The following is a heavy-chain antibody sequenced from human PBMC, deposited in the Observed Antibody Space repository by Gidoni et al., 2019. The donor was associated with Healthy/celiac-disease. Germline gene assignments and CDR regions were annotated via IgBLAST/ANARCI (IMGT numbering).Heavy chain of an antibody. J-gene: IGHJ4*02. Sequence: QVQLVQSGAEVKKPGASVKVSCKASGYTFTGYYMHWVRQAPGQGLEWMGWINPNSGGTNYAQKLQGRVTMTRDTSISTAYMELSRLRSDDTAVYYCARDSVGDGGNSADYWGQGTLVTVSS. D-gene: IGHD2-21*02. CDR2: INPNSGGT. V-gene: IGHV1-2*02. CDR1: GYTFTGYY. CDR3: ARDSVGDGGNSADY.